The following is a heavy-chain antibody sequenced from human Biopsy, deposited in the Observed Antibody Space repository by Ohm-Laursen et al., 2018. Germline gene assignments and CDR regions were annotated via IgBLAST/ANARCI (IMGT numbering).Heavy chain of an antibody. Sequence: SETLSLTCTVSGASVTSGSYYWSWIRQPPGKGLEWLGYISNNGSTNYNPSLKSRVTISVDTSKNHFSLKLTSVTAADTAVYYCARESALAGDFDSWGQGTLVTVSS. D-gene: IGHD6-19*01. CDR3: ARESALAGDFDS. J-gene: IGHJ4*02. CDR1: GASVTSGSYY. CDR2: ISNNGST. V-gene: IGHV4-61*01.